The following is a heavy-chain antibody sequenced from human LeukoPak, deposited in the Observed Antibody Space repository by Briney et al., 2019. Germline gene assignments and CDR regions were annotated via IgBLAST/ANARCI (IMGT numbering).Heavy chain of an antibody. CDR1: GFIFSSYG. CDR2: IRYHGSNK. D-gene: IGHD3-10*01. J-gene: IGHJ4*02. V-gene: IGHV3-30*02. CDR3: ARGSLVHYYGSGSYRIRAGFDY. Sequence: GGSLRLSCAASGFIFSSYGMHWVRQAPGKGLEWVAFIRYHGSNKYYADSVKGRFPISRENSKNTLYLQMNSLRAEDTAVYYCARGSLVHYYGSGSYRIRAGFDYWGQGTLVTVSS.